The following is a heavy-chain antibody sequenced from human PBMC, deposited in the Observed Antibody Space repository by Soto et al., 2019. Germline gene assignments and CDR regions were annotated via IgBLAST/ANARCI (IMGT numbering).Heavy chain of an antibody. CDR1: GGSGSSGSYY. J-gene: IGHJ5*02. CDR2: IYYSGST. CDR3: ARDYYDSSGYYVSDWFDP. Sequence: SETLSLTCTVSGGSGSSGSYYWSWIRQPPGKGLEWIGYIYYSGSTNYNPSLKSRVTISVDTSKNQFSLKLSSVTAADTAVYYCARDYYDSSGYYVSDWFDPWGQGTLVTVSS. V-gene: IGHV4-61*01. D-gene: IGHD3-22*01.